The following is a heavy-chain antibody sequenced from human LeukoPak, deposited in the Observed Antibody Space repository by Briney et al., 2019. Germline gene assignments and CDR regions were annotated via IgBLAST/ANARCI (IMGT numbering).Heavy chain of an antibody. CDR2: IYTSGST. CDR3: ARTITIFGVVTYDY. CDR1: GGSISSGSYY. V-gene: IGHV4-61*02. J-gene: IGHJ4*02. Sequence: SQTLSLTCTVSGGSISSGSYYWSWIRQPAGKGLEWIGRIYTSGSTNYNPSLKSRVTISVDTSKNQFSLKLSSVTAADTAVYYCARTITIFGVVTYDYWGQGTLVTVSS. D-gene: IGHD3-3*01.